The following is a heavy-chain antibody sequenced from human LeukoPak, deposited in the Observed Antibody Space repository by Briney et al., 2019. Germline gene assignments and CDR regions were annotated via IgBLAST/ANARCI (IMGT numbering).Heavy chain of an antibody. J-gene: IGHJ4*02. CDR2: ISAYNGNT. CDR3: AKALGYSGYDSVPQGRAVDY. Sequence: ASVKVSCKASGYTFTSYGISWVRQAPGQGLEWMGWISAYNGNTNYAQKLQGRVTMTTDTSTSTAYMELRSLRSDDTAVYYCAKALGYSGYDSVPQGRAVDYWGQGTLVTVSS. V-gene: IGHV1-18*01. CDR1: GYTFTSYG. D-gene: IGHD5-12*01.